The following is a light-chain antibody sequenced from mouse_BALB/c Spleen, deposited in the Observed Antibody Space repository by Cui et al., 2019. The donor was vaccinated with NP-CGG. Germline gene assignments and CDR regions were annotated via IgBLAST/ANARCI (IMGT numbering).Light chain of an antibody. CDR1: TGAVTTSNY. V-gene: IGLV1*01. Sequence: QAVLSHRSVLTTSPGEKVTLTCRSSTGAVTTSNYANWVQEKPDHLFTGLIGGTNNRAPGVPARFSGSLIGDKAALTITGAQTEDEAIYFCALWYSNHWVFGGGTKLTVL. J-gene: IGLJ1*01. CDR3: ALWYSNHWV. CDR2: GTN.